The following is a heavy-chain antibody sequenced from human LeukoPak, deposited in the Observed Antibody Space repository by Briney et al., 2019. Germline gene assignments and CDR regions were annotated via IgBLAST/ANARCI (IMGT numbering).Heavy chain of an antibody. J-gene: IGHJ6*02. CDR1: GGSMSSYY. D-gene: IGHD2-2*01. CDR3: ARGVCTSSSCYAGDYGMDV. V-gene: IGHV4-59*08. Sequence: SETLSLTCTVSGGSMSSYYWSWIRQPPGKGLEWIGYRFYSGSTNYNPSLKSRATISLDTSKSQFSPKVTSVTAADTAVYYCARGVCTSSSCYAGDYGMDVWGQGTTVTVSS. CDR2: RFYSGST.